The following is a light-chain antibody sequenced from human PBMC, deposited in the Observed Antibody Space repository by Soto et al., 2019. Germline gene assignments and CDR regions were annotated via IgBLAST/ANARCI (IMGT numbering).Light chain of an antibody. CDR3: QQYNNWPPIT. Sequence: EIVITQSPATLSVSPGGRATLSCRASQSVSSNLAWYQQKPGQAPRLLIYGASTRATGIPDRFSGSGSGTEFTLTISSLQSEDFAVYYCQQYNNWPPITFGQGTRLEIK. CDR2: GAS. V-gene: IGKV3-15*01. CDR1: QSVSSN. J-gene: IGKJ5*01.